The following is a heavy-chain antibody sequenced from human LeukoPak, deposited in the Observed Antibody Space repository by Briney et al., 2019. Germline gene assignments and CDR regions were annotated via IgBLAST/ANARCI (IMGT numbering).Heavy chain of an antibody. J-gene: IGHJ4*02. V-gene: IGHV3-11*01. D-gene: IGHD6-19*01. CDR1: GFTFDDYG. CDR2: ISSSGSTI. Sequence: GGSLRLSCAASGFTFDDYGMSWVRQAPGKGLEWVSYISSSGSTIYYADSVKGRFTISRDNAKNSLYLQMNSLRAEDTALYYCARVSDISVAAYFDYWGQGTLVTVSS. CDR3: ARVSDISVAAYFDY.